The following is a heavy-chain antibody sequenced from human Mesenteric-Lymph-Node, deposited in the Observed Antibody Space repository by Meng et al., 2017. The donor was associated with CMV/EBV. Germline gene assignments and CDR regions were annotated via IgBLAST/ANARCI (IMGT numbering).Heavy chain of an antibody. CDR3: ARGLLTRLDSSSCMDV. CDR2: IIPIFGTA. V-gene: IGHV1-69*05. D-gene: IGHD6-6*01. Sequence: SSVKVSCKASGGTFSSYAISWVRQAPGQGLEWMGGIIPIFGTANYAQKFQGRVTITTDESTSTAYMELSSLRSEDTAVYYCARGLLTRLDSSSCMDVWGQGTTITVSS. J-gene: IGHJ6*02. CDR1: GGTFSSYA.